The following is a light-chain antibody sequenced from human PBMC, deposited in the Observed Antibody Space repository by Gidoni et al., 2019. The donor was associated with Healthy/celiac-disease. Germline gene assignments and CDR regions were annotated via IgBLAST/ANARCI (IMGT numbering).Light chain of an antibody. CDR3: QQYNSYWT. Sequence: DIQMTQSPSTLSASVGDRVTITCRASQSISSWLAWYQHKTRKAPKLLFYKASILESGVPSMFSGSGSGTEFTLTISSLQPDDFATYYCQQYNSYWTFGQGTKVEIK. V-gene: IGKV1-5*03. CDR2: KAS. CDR1: QSISSW. J-gene: IGKJ1*01.